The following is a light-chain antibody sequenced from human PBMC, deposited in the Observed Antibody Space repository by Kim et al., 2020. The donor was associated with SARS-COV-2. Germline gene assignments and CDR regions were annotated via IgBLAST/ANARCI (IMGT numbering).Light chain of an antibody. V-gene: IGKV3-20*01. CDR3: QQYGHSPRT. CDR2: GAS. CDR1: QSVSNNY. Sequence: SPGETATLSFTASQSVSNNYVAWFQQIPGQAPRLLIYGASSRATGIPDRFSGGGSETDFTLTISRLEPEDFAVYYCQQYGHSPRTFGQGTKVDIK. J-gene: IGKJ1*01.